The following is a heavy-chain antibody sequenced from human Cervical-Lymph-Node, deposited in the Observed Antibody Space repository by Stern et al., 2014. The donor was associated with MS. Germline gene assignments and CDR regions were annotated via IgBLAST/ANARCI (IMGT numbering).Heavy chain of an antibody. CDR2: IHYAGTT. CDR3: AVTPGTNWFDP. CDR1: GGSISSEDNY. J-gene: IGHJ5*02. V-gene: IGHV4-30-4*01. D-gene: IGHD2-21*02. Sequence: QVQLQESGTGLVKPSQTLSLTCTVSGGSISSEDNYWTWIRQHPGKGLEWIGYIHYAGTTYYDPSLKSRVTISLDRSKNQFSLKMKSVTAADTAVYFCAVTPGTNWFDPWGQGTLVTVSS.